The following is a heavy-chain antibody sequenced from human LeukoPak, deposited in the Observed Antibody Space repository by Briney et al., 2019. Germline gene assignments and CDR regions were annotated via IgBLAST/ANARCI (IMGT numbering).Heavy chain of an antibody. Sequence: PGGSLRLSCAASGFTFTNYGMHWVRQAPGKGLEWVAVIWYDGSNKYYADSVKGRFTISRDNSKNTLYLQMNSLRAEDTAVYYCARDRDVVVPAAMTPYYYYGMDVWGQGTTVTVSS. CDR3: ARDRDVVVPAAMTPYYYYGMDV. V-gene: IGHV3-33*01. CDR1: GFTFTNYG. J-gene: IGHJ6*02. CDR2: IWYDGSNK. D-gene: IGHD2-2*01.